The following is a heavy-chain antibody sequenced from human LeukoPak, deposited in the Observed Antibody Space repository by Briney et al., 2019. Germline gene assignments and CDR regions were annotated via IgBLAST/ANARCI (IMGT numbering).Heavy chain of an antibody. J-gene: IGHJ4*02. CDR1: GYTFTNYA. CDR3: ASADSYGATGLFY. Sequence: ASVKVSCKTSGYTFTNYAMHWVRQAPGQTIQWLAWINPANGYTRYSQHFQDRVTVSSDTSADTAYMELSSLRSEDTAVYYCASADSYGATGLFYWGQGTLVTVSS. V-gene: IGHV1-3*01. CDR2: INPANGYT. D-gene: IGHD5-18*01.